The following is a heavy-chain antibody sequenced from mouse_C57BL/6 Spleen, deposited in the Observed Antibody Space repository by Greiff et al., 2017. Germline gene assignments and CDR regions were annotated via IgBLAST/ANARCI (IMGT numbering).Heavy chain of an antibody. J-gene: IGHJ4*01. Sequence: VQLQQSGAELVRPGASVKLSCTASGFNIKDDYMHWVKQRPEQGLEWIGWLDPENGDTEYASNFQGKATITAYTSSNTAYLQLSILTSEDTAVYYCTSPSAMDYWGQGTSVTVSS. CDR2: LDPENGDT. V-gene: IGHV14-4*01. CDR1: GFNIKDDY. CDR3: TSPSAMDY.